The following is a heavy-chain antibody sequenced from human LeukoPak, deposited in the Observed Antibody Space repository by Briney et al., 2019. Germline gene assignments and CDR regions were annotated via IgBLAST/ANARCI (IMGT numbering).Heavy chain of an antibody. J-gene: IGHJ4*02. CDR3: ARVGKVEQQLVQSFDY. CDR1: GYTFTIYY. V-gene: IGHV1-46*01. Sequence: ASVKVSCEASGYTFTIYYMHWVRQAPGQGLEWMGIINPSGGSTSYAQKFQGRVTMTRDTSTSTVYMELSSLRSEDTAVYYCARVGKVEQQLVQSFDYWGQGTLVTVSS. CDR2: INPSGGST. D-gene: IGHD6-13*01.